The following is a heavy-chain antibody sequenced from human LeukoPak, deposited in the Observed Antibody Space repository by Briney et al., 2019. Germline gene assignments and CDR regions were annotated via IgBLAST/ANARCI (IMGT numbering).Heavy chain of an antibody. CDR3: AKGADGGYSYGYGY. V-gene: IGHV3-23*01. Sequence: PGGSLRLSCADSEFTFSNYAMSWVPQAPGKGLEWVSAISGSGGSTYYADSVKGRFTISRDNSKNTLYLQMNSLRAEDTAAYYCAKGADGGYSYGYGYWGQGTLVTVSS. J-gene: IGHJ4*02. D-gene: IGHD5-18*01. CDR1: EFTFSNYA. CDR2: ISGSGGST.